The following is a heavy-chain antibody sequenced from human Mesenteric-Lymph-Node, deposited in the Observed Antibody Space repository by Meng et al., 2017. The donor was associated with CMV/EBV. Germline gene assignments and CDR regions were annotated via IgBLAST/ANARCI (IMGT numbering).Heavy chain of an antibody. D-gene: IGHD2-8*01. CDR1: GYTFTGNY. V-gene: IGHV1-2*02. Sequence: ASVKVSCKASGYTFTGNYMHWVRQAPGQGFEWMGWINPNSDVTRYAQKFQGRVTMTRDTSISTAYMEVSSLTSDDTAVYYCARDRRTNIDGLDVWGQGTTVTVSS. J-gene: IGHJ6*02. CDR3: ARDRRTNIDGLDV. CDR2: INPNSDVT.